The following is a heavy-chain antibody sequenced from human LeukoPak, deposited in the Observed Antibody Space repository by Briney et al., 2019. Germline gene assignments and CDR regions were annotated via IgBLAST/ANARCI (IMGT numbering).Heavy chain of an antibody. CDR3: ARPLGKGQDY. CDR2: IKQDGNEK. D-gene: IGHD7-27*01. J-gene: IGHJ4*02. V-gene: IGHV3-7*03. CDR1: GFTFSSYW. Sequence: GGSLRLSCATSGFTFSSYWMTWVRQAPGKGLEWVANIKQDGNEKYYVDSVKGRFTISRDNAKNPLYLQMNSLRAEDTAVYYCARPLGKGQDYWGQGTLVTVSS.